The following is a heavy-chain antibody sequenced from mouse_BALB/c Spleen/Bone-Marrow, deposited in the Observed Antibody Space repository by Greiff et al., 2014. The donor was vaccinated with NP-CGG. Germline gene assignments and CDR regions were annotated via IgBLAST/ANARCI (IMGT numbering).Heavy chain of an antibody. CDR2: FAPGSGNT. V-gene: IGHV1S41*01. CDR3: ARARSPVITTWYFDV. CDR1: GYTFTSYW. D-gene: IGHD2-4*01. J-gene: IGHJ1*01. Sequence: DLVKPGASVKLSCKASGYTFTSYWINWIKQRPGQGLEWIGRFAPGSGNTYYNEVFKGKATLTVDTSSSTAYIQLSSLSSEDSAVYFCARARSPVITTWYFDVWGAGTTVTVSS.